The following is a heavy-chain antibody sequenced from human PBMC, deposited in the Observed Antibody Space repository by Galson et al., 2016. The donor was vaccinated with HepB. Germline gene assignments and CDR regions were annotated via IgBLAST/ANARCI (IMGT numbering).Heavy chain of an antibody. D-gene: IGHD1-26*01. Sequence: SVKVSCKASGYTFSDYFLHWMRQAPGQGLEWMGWINPISGGTDLPQKFQGRVTMTRDTSISTAYMELSRLTFDDTAVYYCAKGILLGSDAFDIWGQGTMVTVSS. J-gene: IGHJ3*02. CDR1: GYTFSDYF. V-gene: IGHV1-2*02. CDR3: AKGILLGSDAFDI. CDR2: INPISGGT.